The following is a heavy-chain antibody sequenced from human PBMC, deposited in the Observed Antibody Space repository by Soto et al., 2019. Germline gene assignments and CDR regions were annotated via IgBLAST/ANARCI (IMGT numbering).Heavy chain of an antibody. Sequence: QVQLVESGGGVVQPGRSLRLSCVASGFTFSSYAMHWVRQAPGKGLEWVAVISYDGSNKYYADSVKGRFTISRDNSKNTLYLQMNSLRAEDTAVYYCARDSIAVAGYYDYWGQGTLVTVSS. D-gene: IGHD6-19*01. CDR2: ISYDGSNK. CDR3: ARDSIAVAGYYDY. J-gene: IGHJ4*02. CDR1: GFTFSSYA. V-gene: IGHV3-30-3*01.